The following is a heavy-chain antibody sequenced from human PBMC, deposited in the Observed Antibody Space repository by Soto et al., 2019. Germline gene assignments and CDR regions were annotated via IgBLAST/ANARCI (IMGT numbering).Heavy chain of an antibody. CDR1: GFTFSSYG. V-gene: IGHV3-33*01. Sequence: QVQLVESGGGVVRPGRSLRLSCAASGFTFSSYGMHWVRQAPGKGLEWVAVIWYDGSNKYYADSVKGRFTISRDNSKNTLYLQMNSLRAEDTAVYYCAREPPEDYYYYYGMDVWGQGTTVTVSS. J-gene: IGHJ6*02. CDR2: IWYDGSNK. CDR3: AREPPEDYYYYYGMDV.